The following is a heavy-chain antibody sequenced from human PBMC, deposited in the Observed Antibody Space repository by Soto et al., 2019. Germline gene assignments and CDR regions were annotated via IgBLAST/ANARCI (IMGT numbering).Heavy chain of an antibody. CDR1: GAPISSGDYY. CDR3: ARVGYGVDELSS. V-gene: IGHV4-30-4*01. Sequence: QVKLQESGPRLVKPSQTLSLTCTVSGAPISSGDYYWSWVRQAPGKGLEWLGYIYYSGSTYYNPSLKRRLVISLDMSNNLFSLRLTSVTSSDMAVYFCARVGYGVDELSSWGPGMLVTVAS. D-gene: IGHD3-3*01. J-gene: IGHJ5*02. CDR2: IYYSGST.